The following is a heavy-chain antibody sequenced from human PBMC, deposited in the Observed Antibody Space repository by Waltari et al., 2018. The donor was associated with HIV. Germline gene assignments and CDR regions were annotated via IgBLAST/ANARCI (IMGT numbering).Heavy chain of an antibody. V-gene: IGHV3-20*04. CDR3: ARDSDGSGYDH. J-gene: IGHJ4*02. CDR1: GVTFEDSG. CDR2: IDWEGCSS. D-gene: IGHD3-22*01. Sequence: EVYMVESGGGVVRPGESVRLPCVVSGVTFEDSGMTWVRRSPGEVWEWVFNIDWEGCSSNYADTVKGRFTISRENAKDSLYLKMNSLRGEDTSFYYCARDSDGSGYDHWGRGTLVTVSS.